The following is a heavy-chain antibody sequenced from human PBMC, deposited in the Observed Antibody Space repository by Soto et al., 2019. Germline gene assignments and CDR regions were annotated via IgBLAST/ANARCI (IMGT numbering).Heavy chain of an antibody. D-gene: IGHD6-19*01. J-gene: IGHJ4*02. CDR1: GYTFTSYY. CDR2: INPSGGST. Sequence: ASVKVSCKASGYTFTSYYMHWVRQAPGQGLEWMGIINPSGGSTSYAQKFQGRVTMTRDTSTSTVYMELSSLRSEDTAVYYCVVVAGKRGSFDYWGQGTLVTVSS. CDR3: VVVAGKRGSFDY. V-gene: IGHV1-46*01.